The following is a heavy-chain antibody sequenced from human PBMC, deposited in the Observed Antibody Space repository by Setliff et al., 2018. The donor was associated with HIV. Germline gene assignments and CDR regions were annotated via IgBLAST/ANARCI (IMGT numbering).Heavy chain of an antibody. Sequence: SETLSLTCTVSGGSISTYYWSWIRQPPGKGLEWIGYIYTSGSTNYNPSLKTRVTISIDTSKKQVSLKSSSVTAADTAVYYCARHANYDFWSGYWGYYFDYWGQGTLVTVSS. CDR2: IYTSGST. V-gene: IGHV4-4*09. CDR1: GGSISTYY. J-gene: IGHJ4*02. D-gene: IGHD3-3*01. CDR3: ARHANYDFWSGYWGYYFDY.